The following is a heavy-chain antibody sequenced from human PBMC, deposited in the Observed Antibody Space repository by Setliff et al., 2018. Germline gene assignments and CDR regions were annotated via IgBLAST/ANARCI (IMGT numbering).Heavy chain of an antibody. CDR3: VRPGGTTVVARHFDY. V-gene: IGHV4-4*08. J-gene: IGHJ4*01. Sequence: PSETLSLTCGVSGASISDSYWSWIRQPPGKGLEWSGYIYASGSTNYNPSLKSRVTISIDTSRNQCSLELRSVTVADTATYYCVRPGGTTVVARHFDYWGSGILVTVSS. CDR2: IYASGST. CDR1: GASISDSY. D-gene: IGHD2-15*01.